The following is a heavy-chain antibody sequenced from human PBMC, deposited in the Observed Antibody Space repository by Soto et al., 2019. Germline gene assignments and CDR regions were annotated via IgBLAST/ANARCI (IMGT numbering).Heavy chain of an antibody. CDR2: ISGSGGST. V-gene: IGHV3-23*01. CDR1: GFTFSSYA. CDR3: AKGSSSGWYMDYFDY. D-gene: IGHD6-19*01. J-gene: IGHJ4*02. Sequence: LGGSLRLSCAASGFTFSSYAMSWVRQAPGKGLEWVSAISGSGGSTYYADSVKGRFTISRDNSKNTLYLQMNSLRAEDTAVYYCAKGSSSGWYMDYFDYWGQGTLVTVSS.